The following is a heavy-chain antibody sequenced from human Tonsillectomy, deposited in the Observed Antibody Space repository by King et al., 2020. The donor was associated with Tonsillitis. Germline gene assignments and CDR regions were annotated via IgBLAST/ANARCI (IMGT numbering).Heavy chain of an antibody. CDR3: TTRPTVVTPPFDY. CDR2: IKSKTDGGTT. D-gene: IGHD4-23*01. J-gene: IGHJ4*02. CDR1: GFTFSNAW. V-gene: IGHV3-15*07. Sequence: EVQLVESGGGLVKPGGSLRLSCAASGFTFSNAWMNWVRQAPGKGLEWVGRIKSKTDGGTTDYAAPVKGRFTISSDNSENTLYLQMNSLKTEDTAVYYCTTRPTVVTPPFDYWGQGTLVTVSS.